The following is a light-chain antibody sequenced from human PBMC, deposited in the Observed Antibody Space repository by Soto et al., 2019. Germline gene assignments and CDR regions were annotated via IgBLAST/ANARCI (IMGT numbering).Light chain of an antibody. Sequence: QSVLTQPPSVSAAPGQKVTISCSGSSSNVGSNYVSWYQQLPGTAPKLLIYDNTKRPSGIPDRFSGSKSGTSATLDITGLQTGDEADYYCATWDRSLSVYVLFGGGTKLTVL. CDR3: ATWDRSLSVYVL. J-gene: IGLJ2*01. V-gene: IGLV1-51*01. CDR2: DNT. CDR1: SSNVGSNY.